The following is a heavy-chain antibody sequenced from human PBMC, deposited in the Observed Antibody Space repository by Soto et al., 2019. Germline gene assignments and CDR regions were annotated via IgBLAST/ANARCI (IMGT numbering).Heavy chain of an antibody. Sequence: EVQLVESGGGLIQPGGSLTLSCAASGFTFSSYSMNWVRQAPGKGLEWVSYITGSGETIYYADSVKGRFTNSRDNAKNSLYVQMNSLRAEDTAVYYCARDRDFAFDYWGQGILVTVSS. CDR1: GFTFSSYS. V-gene: IGHV3-48*01. CDR3: ARDRDFAFDY. J-gene: IGHJ4*02. CDR2: ITGSGETI.